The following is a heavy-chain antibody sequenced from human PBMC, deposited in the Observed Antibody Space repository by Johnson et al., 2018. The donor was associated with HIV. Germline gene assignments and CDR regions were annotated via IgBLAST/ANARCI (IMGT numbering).Heavy chain of an antibody. CDR1: GFTVSSNY. CDR3: ARDRGRLISYGLDAFYI. V-gene: IGHV3-66*02. CDR2: IYSGGST. D-gene: IGHD5-18*01. Sequence: VQLVESGGGVVQPGRSLRLSCAASGFTVSSNYMSWVRQAPGQGLEWVSVIYSGGSTYYADSVKGRFTISRDNAKNPLYLQMNSLRAEDTAVYYCARDRGRLISYGLDAFYIWGQGTMVTVSS. J-gene: IGHJ3*02.